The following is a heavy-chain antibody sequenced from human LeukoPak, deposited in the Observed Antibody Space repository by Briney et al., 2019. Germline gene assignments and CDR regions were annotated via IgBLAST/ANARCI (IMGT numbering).Heavy chain of an antibody. J-gene: IGHJ4*02. Sequence: GGSLRLSCTASGFTFGDYAMTWVRQAPGRGLEWVGFIASETYGGTAEYAASVKGRFTISRDDSKGIAYLQMNSLKTEDTGVYYCTRDQTPYYWGQGTLVTVSS. CDR1: GFTFGDYA. CDR3: TRDQTPYY. CDR2: IASETYGGTA. V-gene: IGHV3-49*04.